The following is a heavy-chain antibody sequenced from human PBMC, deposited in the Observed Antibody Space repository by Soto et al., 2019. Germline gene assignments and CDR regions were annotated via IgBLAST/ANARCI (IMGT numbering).Heavy chain of an antibody. CDR1: GGSISSSNW. J-gene: IGHJ6*02. Sequence: PSETLSLTCAVSGGSISSSNWWSWVHQPPGKGLEWIGEIYHSASTNYNPSLKSRVTISVDKSKNQFSLKLSSVTAEDTAVYYCARGYGYCTNGVCSYYYYYYGMDVWGQGTSVTVSS. D-gene: IGHD2-8*01. CDR3: ARGYGYCTNGVCSYYYYYYGMDV. V-gene: IGHV4-4*02. CDR2: IYHSAST.